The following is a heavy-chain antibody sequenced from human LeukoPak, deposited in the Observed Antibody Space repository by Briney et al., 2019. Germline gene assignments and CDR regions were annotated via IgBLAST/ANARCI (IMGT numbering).Heavy chain of an antibody. CDR1: GGSISSSCYY. CDR3: ARPATKYSGSFYFDY. J-gene: IGHJ4*02. V-gene: IGHV4-39*01. CDR2: IYYSGST. Sequence: KAAETLSLTCTVSGGSISSSCYYWGWIRQPPGKGLEWIGSIYYSGSTYYNPSLKSRVIISVDTSKNQFSLKLISVTAADTAVYYCARPATKYSGSFYFDYWGQGTLVTVSS. D-gene: IGHD1-26*01.